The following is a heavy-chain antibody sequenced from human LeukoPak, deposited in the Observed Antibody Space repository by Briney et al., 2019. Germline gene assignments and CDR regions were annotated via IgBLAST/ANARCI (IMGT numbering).Heavy chain of an antibody. CDR1: GFTVSSNY. Sequence: GGSLRLSCAASGFTVSSNYMSWVRQAPGKGLEWVSVIYSGGSTYYADSVKGRFTISRDNSKNTLYLQMNSLRAEDTAVYYCAGDSNSSSWFDAFDIWGQGTMVTVSS. D-gene: IGHD6-13*01. J-gene: IGHJ3*02. CDR3: AGDSNSSSWFDAFDI. V-gene: IGHV3-66*01. CDR2: IYSGGST.